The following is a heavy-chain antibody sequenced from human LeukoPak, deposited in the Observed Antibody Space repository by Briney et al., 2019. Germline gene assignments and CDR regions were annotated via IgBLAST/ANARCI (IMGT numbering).Heavy chain of an antibody. Sequence: SETLSLTCTVSGGSISSGTSYWGWIRQPPGKGLEWIGSIYHSGSTYYNPSLKSRVTISVDTSKNQFSLKLSSVTAADTAVYYCAREGATYYYHSRGYPPADYWGQGTLVTVSS. V-gene: IGHV4-39*07. CDR3: AREGATYYYHSRGYPPADY. CDR1: GGSISSGTSY. CDR2: IYHSGST. D-gene: IGHD3-22*01. J-gene: IGHJ4*02.